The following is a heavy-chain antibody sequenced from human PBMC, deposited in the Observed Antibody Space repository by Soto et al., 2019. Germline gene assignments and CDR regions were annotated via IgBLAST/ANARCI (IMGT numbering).Heavy chain of an antibody. J-gene: IGHJ6*02. V-gene: IGHV3-33*01. CDR3: ARDPPATRHGMDV. Sequence: PGGSLRLSCAASGFTFISFGMHWVRQAPGRGLEWVAVIWYDGTNKYYAYSVRGRFTISRDNSKNTLYLQVKSLRAEDTAVYYCARDPPATRHGMDVWGQGTTVTVCS. CDR1: GFTFISFG. CDR2: IWYDGTNK.